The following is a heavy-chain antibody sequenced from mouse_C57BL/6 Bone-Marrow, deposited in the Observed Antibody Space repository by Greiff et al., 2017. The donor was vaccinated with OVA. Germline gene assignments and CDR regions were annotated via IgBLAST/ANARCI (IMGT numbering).Heavy chain of an antibody. Sequence: EVKVEESEGGLVQPGSSMKLSCTASGFTFSDYYMAWVRQVPEKGLEWVANINYDGSSTYYLDSLKSRFIISRDNAKNILYLQMSSLKSEDTATYYCARDPVVESYWYFDVWGTGTTVTVSS. V-gene: IGHV5-16*01. CDR1: GFTFSDYY. CDR3: ARDPVVESYWYFDV. D-gene: IGHD1-1*01. J-gene: IGHJ1*03. CDR2: INYDGSST.